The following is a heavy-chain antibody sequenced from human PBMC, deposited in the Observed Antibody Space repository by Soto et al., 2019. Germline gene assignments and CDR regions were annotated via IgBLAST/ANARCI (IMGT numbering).Heavy chain of an antibody. V-gene: IGHV4-34*01. D-gene: IGHD5-18*01. CDR3: ARATVEMATAVNFDY. CDR2: INHSGST. CDR1: GGSFSGYY. Sequence: SETLSLTCAVYGGSFSGYYWSWIRQPPGKGLEWIGEINHSGSTNYHPSLKSRVTISVDTSKNQFSLKLSSVTAAETAVYYCARATVEMATAVNFDYWGQGTLVTVSS. J-gene: IGHJ4*02.